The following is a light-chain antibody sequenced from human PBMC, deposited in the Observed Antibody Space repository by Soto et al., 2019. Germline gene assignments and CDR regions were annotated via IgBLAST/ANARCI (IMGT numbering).Light chain of an antibody. CDR3: SSYTSSTTPV. CDR2: EVS. Sequence: QSVLTQPASVSGSPGQMITISCTGTSSDVGGYAYVSWYQQYPGKVPKLVISEVSNRPSGVSHRFSGSRSGNTASLTISGLQAEDEADYHCSSYTSSTTPVFGGGTKLTVL. V-gene: IGLV2-14*01. CDR1: SSDVGGYAY. J-gene: IGLJ2*01.